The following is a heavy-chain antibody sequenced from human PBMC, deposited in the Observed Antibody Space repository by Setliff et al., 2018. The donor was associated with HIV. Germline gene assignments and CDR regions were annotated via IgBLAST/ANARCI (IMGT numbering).Heavy chain of an antibody. J-gene: IGHJ4*02. CDR2: INPNSGGT. Sequence: ASVKVSCKASGGTFSSYAFNWVRQAPGQGLEWMGGINPNSGGTNYAQKFQGRVTMTRDTSISTAYMELSRLRSDGTALYYCARSTTADWGQGTMVTVSS. V-gene: IGHV1-2*02. D-gene: IGHD4-17*01. CDR1: GGTFSSYA. CDR3: ARSTTAD.